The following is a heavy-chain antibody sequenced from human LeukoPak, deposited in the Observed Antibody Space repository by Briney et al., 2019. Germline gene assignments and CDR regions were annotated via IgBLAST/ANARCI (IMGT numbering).Heavy chain of an antibody. CDR1: GYTFTSYD. J-gene: IGHJ5*02. V-gene: IGHV1-8*01. CDR3: ARGKATVTANWFDP. CDR2: MNPNSGNT. D-gene: IGHD4-17*01. Sequence: ASVTVSFTASGYTFTSYDINWVRQATGQGLEWMGWMNPNSGNTGYAQKFQGRVTMTRNTSISTAYMELSSLRSEDTAVYYCARGKATVTANWFDPWGQGTLVTVSS.